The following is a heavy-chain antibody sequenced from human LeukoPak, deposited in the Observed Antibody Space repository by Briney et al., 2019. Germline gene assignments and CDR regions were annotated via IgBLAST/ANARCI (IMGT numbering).Heavy chain of an antibody. CDR2: IKGDGSHT. D-gene: IGHD3-9*01. CDR1: GFIFSNYW. V-gene: IGHV3-74*01. CDR3: VRDWDHFDFDS. J-gene: IGHJ5*01. Sequence: GGSLRLSCAASGFIFSNYWMHWVRQAPGKGLVWASRIKGDGSHTIYADSVKGRFTISRDNAKNTLYLQMKSLRAEDTAVYYCVRDWDHFDFDSWGLGTLVTVSS.